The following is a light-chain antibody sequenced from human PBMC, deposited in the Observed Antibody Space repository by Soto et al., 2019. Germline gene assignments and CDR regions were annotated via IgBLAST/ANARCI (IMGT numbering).Light chain of an antibody. CDR1: QSVSSN. CDR3: QQYNNWPPVVT. Sequence: EIVMTQSPATLSVSPGERATLSCRASQSVSSNLAWYQQKPGQAPRLLIYGASTRATGIPARFSGSGSGTEFTLTISSLQSEDFAVYYCQQYNNWPPVVTFGQGTKVEMK. CDR2: GAS. J-gene: IGKJ1*01. V-gene: IGKV3-15*01.